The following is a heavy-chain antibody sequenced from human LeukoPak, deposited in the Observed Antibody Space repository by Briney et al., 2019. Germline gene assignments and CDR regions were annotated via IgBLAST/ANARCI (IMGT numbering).Heavy chain of an antibody. J-gene: IGHJ5*02. CDR3: ARGGTHYYDGSGYSNYWFDP. CDR1: GYTFTNYG. D-gene: IGHD3-22*01. CDR2: INTYNGNT. V-gene: IGHV1-18*01. Sequence: ASLKVSCKASGYTFTNYGIIWVRQAPGQGLEWMAWINTYNGNTGYAQKLQGRVSVTTVTSTSTAYMELRSLRSDDTAVYYCARGGTHYYDGSGYSNYWFDPWGQGTLVTVSS.